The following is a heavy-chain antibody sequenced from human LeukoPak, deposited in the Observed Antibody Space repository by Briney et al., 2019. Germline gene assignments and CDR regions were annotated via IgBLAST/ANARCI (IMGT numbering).Heavy chain of an antibody. Sequence: GRSLRLSWAASGFTFSSYAMHWVRQAPGKGLEWVAVISYDGSNKYYADSVKGRFTISRDNSKNTLYLQMNSLRAEDTAVYYCARQGDIVVVTAMAFDYWGQGTLVTVSS. CDR1: GFTFSSYA. J-gene: IGHJ4*02. V-gene: IGHV3-30*04. CDR3: ARQGDIVVVTAMAFDY. D-gene: IGHD2-21*02. CDR2: ISYDGSNK.